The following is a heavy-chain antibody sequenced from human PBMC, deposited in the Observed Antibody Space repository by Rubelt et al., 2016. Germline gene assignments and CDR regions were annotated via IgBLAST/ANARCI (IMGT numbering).Heavy chain of an antibody. J-gene: IGHJ4*02. CDR1: GYTFTSYY. CDR2: IDPDDGNA. D-gene: IGHD6-13*01. CDR3: VRSSSGHFDY. Sequence: HVQLVQSGAEVKKPGASVKVSCKASGYTFTSYYVHWVRQAPGQGLEWMGIIDPDDGNATYSQNFQGGVTMTSDTSTSTVYTELSSLSSEDTAVYYCVRSSSGHFDYWGQGTLVTVSS. V-gene: IGHV1-46*03.